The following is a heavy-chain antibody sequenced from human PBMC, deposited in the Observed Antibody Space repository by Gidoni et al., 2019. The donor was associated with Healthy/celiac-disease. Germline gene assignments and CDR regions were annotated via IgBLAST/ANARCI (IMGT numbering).Heavy chain of an antibody. D-gene: IGHD6-13*01. CDR2: ISGSGGST. CDR3: AKDGSSSWLLFDY. Sequence: EVQLLESGGGLVQPGGSLRLSCSASGFTFSSYAMSWVRQAPGKGLEWVSAISGSGGSTYYADSVKGRFTISRDNSKNTLYLQMNSLRAEDTAVYYCAKDGSSSWLLFDYWGQGTLVTVSS. CDR1: GFTFSSYA. V-gene: IGHV3-23*01. J-gene: IGHJ4*02.